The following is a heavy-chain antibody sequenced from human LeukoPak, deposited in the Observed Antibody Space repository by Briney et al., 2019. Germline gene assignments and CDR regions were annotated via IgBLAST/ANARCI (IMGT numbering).Heavy chain of an antibody. J-gene: IGHJ6*03. CDR3: ASDNRLELRSYYYYYMDV. CDR1: GYTFTGYY. Sequence: GASVKVSCKASGYTFTGYYMHWVRQAPGQGLEWMGWINPNSGGTNYAQKFQGRVTMTRDTSISTAYMELSRLRSDDTAVYYCASDNRLELRSYYYYYMDVWGKGTTVTVSS. D-gene: IGHD1-7*01. V-gene: IGHV1-2*02. CDR2: INPNSGGT.